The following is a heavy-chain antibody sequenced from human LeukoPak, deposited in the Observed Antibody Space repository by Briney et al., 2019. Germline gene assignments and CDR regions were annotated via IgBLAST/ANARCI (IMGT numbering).Heavy chain of an antibody. CDR3: ARVDYYDSSGQFDY. J-gene: IGHJ4*02. D-gene: IGHD3-22*01. CDR2: INPNSGGT. V-gene: IGHV1-2*06. CDR1: GYTFTGYY. Sequence: AVSVKVSCKASGYTFTGYYMHWVRQAPGQGLEWMGRINPNSGGTNYAQKFQGRVTMTRDTSISTAYMELSRLRSDDTAVYYCARVDYYDSSGQFDYWGQGTLVTVSS.